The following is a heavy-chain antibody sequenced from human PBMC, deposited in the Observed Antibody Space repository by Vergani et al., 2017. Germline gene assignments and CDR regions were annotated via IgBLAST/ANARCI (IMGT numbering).Heavy chain of an antibody. D-gene: IGHD2-15*01. CDR1: GDSVISTDYH. J-gene: IGHJ1*01. CDR2: MDYSGGT. Sequence: QVQLQESGPGLVKPSETLSLTCTVSGDSVISTDYHLGWIRQPPGKGLEWIGSMDYSGGTAYNPSLESRLSISFETHKHQFSLRLTSETAADTAVYYCASKRGACRAAYCQSYGLWGPGTLVDVSS. CDR3: ASKRGACRAAYCQSYGL. V-gene: IGHV4-39*01.